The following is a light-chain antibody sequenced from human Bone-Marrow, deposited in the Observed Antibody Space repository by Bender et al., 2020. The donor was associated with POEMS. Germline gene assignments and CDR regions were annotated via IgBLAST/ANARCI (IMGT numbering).Light chain of an antibody. CDR3: CSYAGSDTLV. CDR1: SSDVGGYNH. J-gene: IGLJ2*01. CDR2: DVS. Sequence: QSALTQPRSVSGSPGQSVTISCTGTSSDVGGYNHVSWYQQHPGKAPKVVIYDVSKRPSGVPDRFSGSKSGNTASLTISGLQAEDEAHYYCCSYAGSDTLVFGGGTKLTVL. V-gene: IGLV2-11*01.